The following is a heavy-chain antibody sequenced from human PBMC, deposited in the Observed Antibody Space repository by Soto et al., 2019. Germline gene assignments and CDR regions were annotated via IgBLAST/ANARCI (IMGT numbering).Heavy chain of an antibody. CDR3: ARGRFRRTWFDH. Sequence: QVQLVQSGAEVKKPGDSVKVSCKASGYTFSDYDINWVRQAAGQGLEWMGWMKPYSGNTGNAQKFQGSVIMTTETSITTAYLELSSLTFADTAIYYCARGRFRRTWFDHWGQGTLVTVSS. CDR2: MKPYSGNT. CDR1: GYTFSDYD. V-gene: IGHV1-8*01. D-gene: IGHD3-16*01. J-gene: IGHJ5*02.